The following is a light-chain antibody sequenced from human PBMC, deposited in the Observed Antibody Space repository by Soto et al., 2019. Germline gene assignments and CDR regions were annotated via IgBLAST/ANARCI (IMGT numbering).Light chain of an antibody. CDR2: GAS. V-gene: IGKV3-20*01. CDR3: QQYGSSPPYT. Sequence: EIVLTQSPGTLSLSPGERATLSCRASQSISSTYLAWYQQKPGQAPMLLIYGASSRATGIPDRFSGSGSGTDFTRTISRLEPVDFAVYYCQQYGSSPPYTFGQGTKLEIK. CDR1: QSISSTY. J-gene: IGKJ2*01.